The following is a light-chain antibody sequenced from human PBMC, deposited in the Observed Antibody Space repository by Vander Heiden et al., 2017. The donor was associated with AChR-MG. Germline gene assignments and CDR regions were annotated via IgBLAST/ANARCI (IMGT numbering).Light chain of an antibody. CDR1: SPNIGTDYD. Sequence: QSVLTQPPSVSGPPGQRVTISCTGSSPNIGTDYDVHWYQQLPGTAPKLLIYGNNNRPSGVPDRFSGSKSGTSASLAITGLQAEDEADYYCQSYDSSLSGSGVVFGGGTRLTVL. J-gene: IGLJ2*01. V-gene: IGLV1-40*01. CDR3: QSYDSSLSGSGVV. CDR2: GNN.